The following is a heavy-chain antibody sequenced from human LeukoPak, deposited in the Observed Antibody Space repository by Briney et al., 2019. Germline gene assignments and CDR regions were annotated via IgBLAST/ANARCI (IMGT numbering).Heavy chain of an antibody. CDR1: GGSVSSGSYY. J-gene: IGHJ6*02. D-gene: IGHD2-2*01. V-gene: IGHV4-61*01. Sequence: SETLFLTCTVSGGSVSSGSYYWSWIRQPPGKGLEWIGYIYYSGNTNYNPSLKSRVTISVDTSKNQFSLKLSSVTAADTAVFYCARIVVVPAAMAHYYYYYGMDVWGQGTTVTVSS. CDR2: IYYSGNT. CDR3: ARIVVVPAAMAHYYYYYGMDV.